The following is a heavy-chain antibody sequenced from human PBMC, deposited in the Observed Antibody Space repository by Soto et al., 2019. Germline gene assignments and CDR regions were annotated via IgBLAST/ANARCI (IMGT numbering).Heavy chain of an antibody. D-gene: IGHD2-21*02. CDR2: ISDRPTGHT. CDR1: GFTFSHYT. V-gene: IGHV3-23*01. Sequence: GGSLRLSCVASGFTFSHYTLNWVRRAPGKGLEWVSTISDRPTGHTHYAESVRGRFTISGDDSRETVFLQMDSLRAEDTAVYYCTTRMTAHFDYWGQGVLVTVSS. CDR3: TTRMTAHFDY. J-gene: IGHJ4*02.